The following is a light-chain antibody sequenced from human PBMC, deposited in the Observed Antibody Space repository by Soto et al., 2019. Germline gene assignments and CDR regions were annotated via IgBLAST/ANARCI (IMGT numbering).Light chain of an antibody. CDR2: EDS. J-gene: IGLJ2*01. CDR3: CSYAGSFSVI. V-gene: IGLV2-23*01. CDR1: HSDVGSYNL. Sequence: QSALTQPASVSGSPGQSITISCTGTHSDVGSYNLVSWYQQHPGKAPKHIIYEDSKRPSGVSNRFSGSKSGYTASLTISGLEAEDEADYYCCSYAGSFSVIFGGGTKLTVL.